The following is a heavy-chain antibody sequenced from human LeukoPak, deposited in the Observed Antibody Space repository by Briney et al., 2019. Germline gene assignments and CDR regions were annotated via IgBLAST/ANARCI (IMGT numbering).Heavy chain of an antibody. Sequence: GGSLRLSCAASGFTFSTYEMSWGRQATGKGLEWVAYIKPDGSERYYVDSVKGRFTISRDNAKNSLYLQVNSLRAEDTAVYYCARSGNNYSYYMAVWGQGPLVTVPS. CDR3: ARSGNNYSYYMAV. D-gene: IGHD1-14*01. CDR2: IKPDGSER. V-gene: IGHV3-7*01. CDR1: GFTFSTYE. J-gene: IGHJ6*03.